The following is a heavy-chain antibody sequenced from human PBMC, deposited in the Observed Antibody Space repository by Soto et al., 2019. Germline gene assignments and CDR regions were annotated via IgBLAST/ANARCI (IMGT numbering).Heavy chain of an antibody. CDR3: ARGGWYSGRGY. V-gene: IGHV3-48*01. D-gene: IGHD6-19*01. J-gene: IGHJ4*02. CDR2: ISSSSSTI. Sequence: EVQLVESGGGLVQPGGSLRLSCAASGFTFSSYSMNWVRQAPGKGLEWVSYISSSSSTIYYADSVKGRFTISRDNAKNSLYLQMNSRRAEDTAVYYCARGGWYSGRGYWGQGTLVTVSS. CDR1: GFTFSSYS.